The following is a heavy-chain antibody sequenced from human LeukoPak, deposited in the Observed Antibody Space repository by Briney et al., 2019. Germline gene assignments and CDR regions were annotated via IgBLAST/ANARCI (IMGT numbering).Heavy chain of an antibody. D-gene: IGHD1-7*01. CDR2: IYYSGST. V-gene: IGHV4-61*08. J-gene: IGHJ5*02. CDR1: GGSVSSSDHF. CDR3: ARAYKLPLGWFDP. Sequence: SETLSLTCTVSGGSVSSSDHFWNWIRQPPGKGLEWIGYIYYSGSTNYNPSLKSRVTISVDTSKNQFSLKLSSVTAADTAVYYCARAYKLPLGWFDPWGQGTLVTVSS.